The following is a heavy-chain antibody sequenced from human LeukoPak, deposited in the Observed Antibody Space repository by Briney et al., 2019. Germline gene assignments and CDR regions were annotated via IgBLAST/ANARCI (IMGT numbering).Heavy chain of an antibody. D-gene: IGHD2-15*01. CDR2: IYYSGST. CDR3: ARDMAVGVAATHHWFDP. V-gene: IGHV4-61*01. J-gene: IGHJ5*02. Sequence: SETLSLTCTVSGGSISSGSYYWGWIRQPPGKGLEWIGYIYYSGSTNYDPSLKSRVTISVDTSKNQFSLKLSSVTAADTAVYYCARDMAVGVAATHHWFDPWGQGTLVTVSS. CDR1: GGSISSGSYY.